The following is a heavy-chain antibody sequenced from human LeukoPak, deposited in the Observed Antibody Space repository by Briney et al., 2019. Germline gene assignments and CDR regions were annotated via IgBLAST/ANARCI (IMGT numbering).Heavy chain of an antibody. CDR3: ARELRFLERGRFDY. Sequence: PSETLSLTCTVSGGSISGYYWSWVRQPPGKGLEWIGYIYYSGSTNYNPSLKSRVTISVDTSKNQFSLKLSSVTAADTAVYYCARELRFLERGRFDYWGQGTLVTVSS. V-gene: IGHV4-59*12. J-gene: IGHJ4*02. D-gene: IGHD3-3*01. CDR2: IYYSGST. CDR1: GGSISGYY.